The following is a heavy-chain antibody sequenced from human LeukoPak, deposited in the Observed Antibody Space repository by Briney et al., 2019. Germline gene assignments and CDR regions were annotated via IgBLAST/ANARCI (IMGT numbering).Heavy chain of an antibody. CDR1: GFTLRSYV. CDR2: ITGSGGRT. V-gene: IGHV3-23*01. CDR3: AKARLVTTHFDY. D-gene: IGHD4-17*01. J-gene: IGHJ4*02. Sequence: GGSLRLSWVASGFTLRSYVMSWVRQAPGKGLEWVSTITGSGGRTHYADSVKGPFTIARDNSKNTLYLQMNSLRAEDTAVYYCAKARLVTTHFDYWGQGTLVTVSS.